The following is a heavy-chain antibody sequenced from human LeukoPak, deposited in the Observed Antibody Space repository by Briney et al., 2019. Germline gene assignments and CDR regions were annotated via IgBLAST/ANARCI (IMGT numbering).Heavy chain of an antibody. J-gene: IGHJ3*02. CDR1: RFTFSNFN. Sequence: PGGSLRLSCSASRFTFSNFNMHWVRRAPGKGLEWVSSISSSNSFIFYADSVKGRFTISRDNAKNSLYLQMNSLRAEDTALYYCARSIVVPAAISGAFDIWGQGTIVTVSS. V-gene: IGHV3-21*01. CDR3: ARSIVVPAAISGAFDI. CDR2: ISSSNSFI. D-gene: IGHD2-2*01.